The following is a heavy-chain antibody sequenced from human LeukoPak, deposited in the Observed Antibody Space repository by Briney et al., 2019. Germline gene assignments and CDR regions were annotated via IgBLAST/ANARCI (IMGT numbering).Heavy chain of an antibody. CDR1: GGTFSSYA. D-gene: IGHD2-15*01. V-gene: IGHV1-69*13. CDR3: ARSRAEYCSGGSCYFYYYYMDV. J-gene: IGHJ6*03. CDR2: IIPIFGTA. Sequence: ASVKVSCKASGGTFSSYAISWVRQAPGQGLEWMGGIIPIFGTANYAQKFQGRVTITADESTSTAYMELSSLRSEDTAVYYCARSRAEYCSGGSCYFYYYYMDVWGKGTTVTISS.